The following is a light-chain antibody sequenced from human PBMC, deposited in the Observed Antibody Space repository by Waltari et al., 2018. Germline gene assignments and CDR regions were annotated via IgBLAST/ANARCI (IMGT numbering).Light chain of an antibody. CDR1: ELPRTH. CDR3: YSSDSTGLRV. J-gene: IGLJ1*01. V-gene: IGLV3-10*01. Sequence: SYELTQTPSVSVSPGQTASITRSGRELPRTHAYWFQQNPGQAPRLVIYEDTKRPSGIPERFSGSSSGTVATLTITGAQVDDEADYYCYSSDSTGLRVFGGGTTVVVL. CDR2: EDT.